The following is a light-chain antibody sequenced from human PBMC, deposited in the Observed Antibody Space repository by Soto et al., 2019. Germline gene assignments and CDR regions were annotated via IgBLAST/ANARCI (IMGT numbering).Light chain of an antibody. CDR1: DSNIGAGYD. CDR3: QSYDSGLSGLI. CDR2: AYY. J-gene: IGLJ2*01. V-gene: IGLV1-40*01. Sequence: QSVLTQPPSVSGAPGQRVTIVCTGSDSNIGAGYDVHWYRLSPGAAPTLLISAYYRRPSGVPGRVSGSKSGTSASLAISDLQAEDEADYYCQSYDSGLSGLIFGTGTKLTVL.